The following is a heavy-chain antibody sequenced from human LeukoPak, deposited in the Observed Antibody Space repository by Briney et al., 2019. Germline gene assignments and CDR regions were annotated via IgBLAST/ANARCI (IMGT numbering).Heavy chain of an antibody. J-gene: IGHJ4*02. CDR3: AKDHYGDYEGPVC. V-gene: IGHV3-30*02. Sequence: GGSLRLSCVTSGFIFSNYGMHWVRQAPGKGLEWVAFIRYHGNYIYYADSVKGRFTISRDNSKNTMYLQMDSLRAEDTAIYYCAKDHYGDYEGPVCWGQGTLVTVSS. D-gene: IGHD4-17*01. CDR1: GFIFSNYG. CDR2: IRYHGNYI.